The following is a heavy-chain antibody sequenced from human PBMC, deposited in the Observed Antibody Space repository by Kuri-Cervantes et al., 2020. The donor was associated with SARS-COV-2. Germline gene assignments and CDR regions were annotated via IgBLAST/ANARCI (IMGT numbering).Heavy chain of an antibody. Sequence: GGSLRLSCAASGFTFSDHYMDWVRQAPGKGLEWVSVIYSGGSSTYYADSVKGRFTISRDNSKNTLYLQMNSLRAEDTAVYYCAKDLGDYGMDVWGQGTTVTVSS. J-gene: IGHJ6*02. CDR3: AKDLGDYGMDV. CDR2: IYSGGSST. D-gene: IGHD3-16*01. V-gene: IGHV3-23*03. CDR1: GFTFSDHY.